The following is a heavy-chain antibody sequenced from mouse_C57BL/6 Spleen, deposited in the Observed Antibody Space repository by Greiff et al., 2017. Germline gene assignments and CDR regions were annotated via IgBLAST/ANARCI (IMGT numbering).Heavy chain of an antibody. CDR2: IWSGGST. CDR3: ARGGTTVGGNYFDY. D-gene: IGHD1-1*01. J-gene: IGHJ2*01. V-gene: IGHV2-2*01. Sequence: VQRVESGPGLVQPSQSLSITCTVSGFSLTSYGVHWVRQSPGKGLEWLGVIWSGGSTDYNAAFISRLSISKDNSKSQVFFKMNSLQADDTAIYYGARGGTTVGGNYFDYWGQGTTLTVSS. CDR1: GFSLTSYG.